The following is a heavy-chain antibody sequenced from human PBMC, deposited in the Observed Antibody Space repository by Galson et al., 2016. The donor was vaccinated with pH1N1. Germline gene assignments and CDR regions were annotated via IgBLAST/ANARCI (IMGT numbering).Heavy chain of an antibody. CDR1: GGSISSGGYY. Sequence: TLSLTCTVSGGSISSGGYYWSWIRQHPGKGLEWIGYIYYSGSTYYNPSLKSRVTISVDTSKNQFSLKLSSVTAADTAVYYCERGGSSMEGEYYFDYWGQGTLVTVSS. J-gene: IGHJ4*02. V-gene: IGHV4-31*03. D-gene: IGHD3-16*01. CDR3: ERGGSSMEGEYYFDY. CDR2: IYYSGST.